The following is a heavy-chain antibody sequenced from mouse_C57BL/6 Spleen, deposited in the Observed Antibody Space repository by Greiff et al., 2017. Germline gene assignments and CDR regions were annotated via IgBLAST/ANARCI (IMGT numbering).Heavy chain of an antibody. CDR3: ARRIFDY. V-gene: IGHV1-59*01. CDR1: GYTFTSYW. CDR2: IDPSDSYT. Sequence: QVQLQQPGAELVRPGTSVKLSCKASGYTFTSYWMHWVKQRPGQGLEWIGVIDPSDSYTNYNQKFKGKATSTVDTSSSTAYMQLSSLTSEDSAVYYCARRIFDYWGQGTTLTVSS. J-gene: IGHJ2*01.